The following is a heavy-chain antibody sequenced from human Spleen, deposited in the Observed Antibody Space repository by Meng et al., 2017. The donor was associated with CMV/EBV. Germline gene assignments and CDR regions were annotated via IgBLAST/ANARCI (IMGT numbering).Heavy chain of an antibody. V-gene: IGHV3-23*01. Sequence: LSCAASGFTFSNYAMSWVRQAPGKGLEWVSGVGGSGDNTYYADSVKGRFTISRDNSKNTLFLQMISLRAEDTAIYYCARGEYNYGMDVWGQGTTVTVSS. CDR3: ARGEYNYGMDV. D-gene: IGHD5-24*01. CDR1: GFTFSNYA. CDR2: VGGSGDNT. J-gene: IGHJ6*02.